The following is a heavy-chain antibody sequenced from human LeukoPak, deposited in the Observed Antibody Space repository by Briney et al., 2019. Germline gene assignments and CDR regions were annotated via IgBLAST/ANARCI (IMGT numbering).Heavy chain of an antibody. V-gene: IGHV3-21*01. Sequence: GGSLRLSCAASGFTFSSYSMNWVHQAPGKGLEWVSSISSSSSYIYYADSVKGRFTISRDNAKNSLYLQMNSLRAEDTAVYYCARGMVVAATGFDYWGQGTLVTVSS. J-gene: IGHJ4*02. CDR3: ARGMVVAATGFDY. CDR2: ISSSSSYI. D-gene: IGHD2-15*01. CDR1: GFTFSSYS.